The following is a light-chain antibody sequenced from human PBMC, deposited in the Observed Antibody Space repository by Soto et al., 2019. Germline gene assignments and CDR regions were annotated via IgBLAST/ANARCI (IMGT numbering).Light chain of an antibody. Sequence: DIVMTQSPDSLAVSLGERATINCKSSQSVLYSSNNKNYLAWYQQKPGQPHKLLIYSASTRESGVPDRFSGSGSGTDFTLTISSLQAEDVAVYYCQQYYSTPLTFGGGTKVEIK. CDR1: QSVLYSSNNKNY. CDR2: SAS. CDR3: QQYYSTPLT. J-gene: IGKJ4*01. V-gene: IGKV4-1*01.